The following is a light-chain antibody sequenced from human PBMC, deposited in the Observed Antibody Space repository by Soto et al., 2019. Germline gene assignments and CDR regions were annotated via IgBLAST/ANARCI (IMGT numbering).Light chain of an antibody. CDR1: SSDVGGYIY. V-gene: IGLV2-14*01. CDR2: DVS. J-gene: IGLJ1*01. CDR3: SSYTSSSTPYV. Sequence: QSVLTQPASVSGSPGQSITISCTGTSSDVGGYIYVSWYQQHPGKAPKLMIYDVSNRPSVVSIRFSGSKSGNTASLTISGLQAEDEADYYCSSYTSSSTPYVFGTGTKVTVL.